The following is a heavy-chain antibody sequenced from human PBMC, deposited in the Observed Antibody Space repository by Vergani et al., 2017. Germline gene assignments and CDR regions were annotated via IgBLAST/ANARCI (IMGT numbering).Heavy chain of an antibody. D-gene: IGHD6-13*01. CDR2: IYYSGST. CDR3: ARATGYSSSWSQFLYYYYGMDV. J-gene: IGHJ6*02. V-gene: IGHV4-59*01. CDR1: GGSISSYY. Sequence: QVQLQESGPGLVKPSETLSLTCTVSGGSISSYYWSWIRQPPGKGLEWIGYIYYSGSTNYNPSLQSRVTISVDTSKNQFSLKLSSVTAADTAVYYCARATGYSSSWSQFLYYYYGMDVWGQGTTVTVSS.